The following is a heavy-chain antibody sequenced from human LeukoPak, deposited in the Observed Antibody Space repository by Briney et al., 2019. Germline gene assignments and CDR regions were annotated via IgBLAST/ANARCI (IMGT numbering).Heavy chain of an antibody. D-gene: IGHD3-22*01. J-gene: IGHJ3*02. Sequence: SGGSLRLSCAASGFTFSSYAMTWVRQAPGKGLEWISAISGSAYSTSYADSVKGRFTISRDNSKNTLYLQMNSLRAEDTVIYYCARNTSGFTLGDAFDIWGQGTMVTVSS. CDR3: ARNTSGFTLGDAFDI. CDR2: ISGSAYST. CDR1: GFTFSSYA. V-gene: IGHV3-23*01.